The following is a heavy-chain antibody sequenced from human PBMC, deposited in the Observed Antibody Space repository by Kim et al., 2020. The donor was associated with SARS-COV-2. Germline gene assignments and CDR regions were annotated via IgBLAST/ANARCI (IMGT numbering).Heavy chain of an antibody. D-gene: IGHD3-22*01. J-gene: IGHJ4*02. V-gene: IGHV1-18*04. CDR3: ARVYGSSGLYY. Sequence: ASVKVSCKASGYTFTTYGINWVRQAPGQGLEWMGWISAYNGNTDYAQKFQGRVTMTTDTSTSTAYMELRSLKSDDTAVYYCARVYGSSGLYYWGQGTLVTVSS. CDR2: ISAYNGNT. CDR1: GYTFTTYG.